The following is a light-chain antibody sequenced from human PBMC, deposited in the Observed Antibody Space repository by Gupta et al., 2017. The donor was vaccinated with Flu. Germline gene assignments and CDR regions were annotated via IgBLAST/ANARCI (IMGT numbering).Light chain of an antibody. V-gene: IGLV1-51*02. J-gene: IGLJ2*01. CDR1: SSTIGNNY. Sequence: QSVLTQPPSVSAAPGQRVTISCSGTSSTIGNNYVSWYQQFAGTAPKLLIYENHKRPSGIPDRFSGSKSGTSATLDITGLQTGDEADYYCVTWDTSLTDHVVFGGGTRLTVL. CDR3: VTWDTSLTDHVV. CDR2: ENH.